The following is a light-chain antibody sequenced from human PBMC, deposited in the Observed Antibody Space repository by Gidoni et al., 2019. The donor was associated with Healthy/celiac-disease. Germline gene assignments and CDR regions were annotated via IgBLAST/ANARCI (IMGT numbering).Light chain of an antibody. V-gene: IGLV3-19*01. CDR2: GKN. CDR3: NSRDSSGIYVV. Sequence: SSELTQDPAVSVALGQTVRITCQGDSLRSYYASWYQQKPGQAPVLVIYGKNNRHSGIPDRFSGSSSGNTASLTITGAQAEDEADYYCNSRDSSGIYVVFGGGTKLTVL. CDR1: SLRSYY. J-gene: IGLJ2*01.